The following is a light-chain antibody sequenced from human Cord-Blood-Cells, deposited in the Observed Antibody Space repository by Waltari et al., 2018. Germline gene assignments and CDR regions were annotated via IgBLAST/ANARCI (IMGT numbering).Light chain of an antibody. CDR1: SSDVGGYNY. V-gene: IGLV2-14*03. CDR2: DVS. J-gene: IGLJ3*02. Sequence: QSALTRPASVSGSPGQSITISCTGTSSDVGGYNYVSWYQQHPGKAPKLMIYDVSNRPSGVSNRFSGSKSCNTASLTISGLQAEDEADYYCSSYTSSSTRVFGGGTKLTVL. CDR3: SSYTSSSTRV.